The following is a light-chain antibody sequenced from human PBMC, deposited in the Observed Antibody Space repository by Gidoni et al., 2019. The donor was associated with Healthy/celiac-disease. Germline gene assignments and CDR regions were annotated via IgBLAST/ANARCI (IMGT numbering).Light chain of an antibody. V-gene: IGKV3-20*01. J-gene: IGKJ1*01. CDR2: GAS. CDR1: QSVSSSY. CDR3: QQYGSLTT. Sequence: EIVLTQSPGTLSLSPGERATLSCRASQSVSSSYLAWYQQKPGQAPRLLIYGASSRATGIPDRFSGSGSGTDFTLTISRLEPEDFAVYYCQQYGSLTTFGQXTKVEIK.